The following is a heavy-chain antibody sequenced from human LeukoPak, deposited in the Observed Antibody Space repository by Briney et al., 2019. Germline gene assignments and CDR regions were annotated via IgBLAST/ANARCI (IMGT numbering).Heavy chain of an antibody. D-gene: IGHD6-6*01. Sequence: SETLSLTXTVSGGSISSYYWSWIGQPAGKGLEWIGRIYTSGSTNYNPSLKSRVTMSVDTSKNQFSLKLGSVTAADTAVYYCAREELVHYYYYMDVWGKGTTVTVSS. V-gene: IGHV4-4*07. CDR2: IYTSGST. CDR3: AREELVHYYYYMDV. J-gene: IGHJ6*03. CDR1: GGSISSYY.